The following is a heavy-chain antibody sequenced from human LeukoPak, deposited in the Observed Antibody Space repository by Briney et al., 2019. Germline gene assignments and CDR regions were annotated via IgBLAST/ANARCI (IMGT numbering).Heavy chain of an antibody. CDR1: GFTFSSYW. CDR3: GRARTRFGGVQEINFDY. CDR2: IKQDGSEK. Sequence: GGSLRLSCAASGFTFSSYWMSWVRQAPGKGLEWVANIKQDGSEKYYVESVKGRFTISRDNAKNSLYLQMNSLRAEDTAVYYWGRARTRFGGVQEINFDYWGQGTLVTVSS. V-gene: IGHV3-7*01. J-gene: IGHJ4*02. D-gene: IGHD3-16*01.